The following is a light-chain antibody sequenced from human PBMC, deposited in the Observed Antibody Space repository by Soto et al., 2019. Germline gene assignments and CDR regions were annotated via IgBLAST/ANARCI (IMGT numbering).Light chain of an antibody. CDR3: GTGDSSLSAYV. CDR1: SSNIGNNY. Sequence: QSVLTQPPSVSAAPGRKVTISCSGSSSNIGNNYVSWYQQLPGTPPKLLIYENNKRPSGIPDRFSGSKSGTSATLGITGLQTGDEAYYYGGTGDSSLSAYVFGTGTKSPS. V-gene: IGLV1-51*02. CDR2: ENN. J-gene: IGLJ1*01.